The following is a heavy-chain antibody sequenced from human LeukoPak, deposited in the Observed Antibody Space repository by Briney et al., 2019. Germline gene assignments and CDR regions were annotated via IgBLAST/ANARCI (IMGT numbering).Heavy chain of an antibody. CDR1: GYTFTGYY. CDR2: INPNSGGT. Sequence: ASVKVSCKASGYTFTGYYMHWVRQAPGQGLEWMGWINPNSGGTNYAQKFQGRVTMTRDTSISTAYMELSRLRSDDTAVYYCARAGDNWNDPWPYYYYMDVWGKGTTVTISS. V-gene: IGHV1-2*02. J-gene: IGHJ6*03. CDR3: ARAGDNWNDPWPYYYYMDV. D-gene: IGHD1-20*01.